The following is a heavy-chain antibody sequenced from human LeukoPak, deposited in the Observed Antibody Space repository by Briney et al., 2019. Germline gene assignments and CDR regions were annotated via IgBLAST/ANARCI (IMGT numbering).Heavy chain of an antibody. CDR3: ARADWDIMSGFNALVFDF. CDR1: GYTFSRYG. D-gene: IGHD3-16*01. V-gene: IGHV1-18*01. J-gene: IGHJ3*01. Sequence: ASVKVSCKASGYTFSRYGISWVRQAPGQGLEWMAWISVYNGNTKYSEKVEARVTLTTDTSTNTAYMELESLRSDDTAVYYCARADWDIMSGFNALVFDFWGQGTKVIVSS. CDR2: ISVYNGNT.